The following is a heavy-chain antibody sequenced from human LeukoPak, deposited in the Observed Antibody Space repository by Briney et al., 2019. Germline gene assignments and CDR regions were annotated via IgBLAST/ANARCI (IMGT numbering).Heavy chain of an antibody. J-gene: IGHJ5*02. CDR3: ARARGYCSSTSCYTGVWFDP. D-gene: IGHD2-2*02. CDR1: GGSISSGGYS. CDR2: IYHSGST. Sequence: PSQTLSLTCAVSGGSISSGGYSWSWIRQPPGKGLEWIGYIYHSGSTYYNPSLKSRVTISVDRSKNRFSLKLSSVTAADTAVYYCARARGYCSSTSCYTGVWFDPWGQGTLVTVSS. V-gene: IGHV4-30-2*01.